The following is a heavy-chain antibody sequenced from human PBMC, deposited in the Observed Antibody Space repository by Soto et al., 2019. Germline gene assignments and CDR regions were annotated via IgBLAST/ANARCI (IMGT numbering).Heavy chain of an antibody. CDR1: GYTFTSYG. V-gene: IGHV1-18*01. D-gene: IGHD1-1*01. J-gene: IGHJ4*02. CDR2: ISAHTGNT. Sequence: QVHLVQSGAEVKKPGASVKVSCKGSGYTFTSYGITWVRQAPGQGLEWMGWISAHTGNTNYAQKRQGRVTVTRDTAPSTAYMELRSLRSDDTAVYYCARGRYGDYWGQGALVTVSS. CDR3: ARGRYGDY.